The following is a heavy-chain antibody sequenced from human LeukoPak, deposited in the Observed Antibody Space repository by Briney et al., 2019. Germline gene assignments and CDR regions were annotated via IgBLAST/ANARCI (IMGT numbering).Heavy chain of an antibody. V-gene: IGHV1-69*04. D-gene: IGHD3-10*01. CDR3: ARGKSSSLYGSGSYYNDWRFNQTSN. CDR2: IIPILGIA. J-gene: IGHJ4*02. CDR1: GGTFSSYA. Sequence: ASAKVSCKASGGTFSSYAISWVRQAPGQGLEWMGRIIPILGIANYAQKFQGRVTITADKSTSTAYMELSSLRSEDTAVYYCARGKSSSLYGSGSYYNDWRFNQTSNWGQGTLVTVSS.